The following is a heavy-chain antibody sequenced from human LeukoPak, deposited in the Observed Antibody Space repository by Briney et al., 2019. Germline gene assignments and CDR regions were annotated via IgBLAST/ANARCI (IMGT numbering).Heavy chain of an antibody. CDR2: MNPNNGNT. Sequence: ASVKVSCKASGYTFTSYDINWVRQATGQGLEWMGRMNPNNGNTDYAQTFQGRVTLTRNTSISTAYMELSSLRSEDTAVYYCSRGGPVAGTHKYFQHWGQGTLVTVSS. D-gene: IGHD6-19*01. CDR3: SRGGPVAGTHKYFQH. CDR1: GYTFTSYD. J-gene: IGHJ1*01. V-gene: IGHV1-8*01.